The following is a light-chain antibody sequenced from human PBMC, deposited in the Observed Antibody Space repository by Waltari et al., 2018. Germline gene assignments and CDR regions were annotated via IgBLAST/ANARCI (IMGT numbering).Light chain of an antibody. J-gene: IGLJ1*01. CDR1: SSAVGGYTY. CDR3: CSYAGSYTYV. Sequence: QSALTQPRSVSGSPGQSVTISCPGTSSAVGGYTYVSWYQQHPGKAPKLMIYDVIKRPSGVPDRFSGSKSGNTASLTISGLQAEDEADYYCCSYAGSYTYVFGTGTKVTVL. V-gene: IGLV2-11*01. CDR2: DVI.